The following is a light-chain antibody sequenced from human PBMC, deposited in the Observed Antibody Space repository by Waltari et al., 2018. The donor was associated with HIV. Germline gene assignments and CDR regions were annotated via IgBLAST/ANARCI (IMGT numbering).Light chain of an antibody. CDR2: YDT. CDR3: QVWDSATDHVL. Sequence: LTQPPSLSVAPGETATITCGATNLARKSVHWYQQKAGQAPVVVMSYDTDRPAGIAERFSGFNSGHTASLIITRVGAGDEADYYCQVWDSATDHVLFGGGTRLTVL. V-gene: IGLV3-21*04. CDR1: NLARKS. J-gene: IGLJ2*01.